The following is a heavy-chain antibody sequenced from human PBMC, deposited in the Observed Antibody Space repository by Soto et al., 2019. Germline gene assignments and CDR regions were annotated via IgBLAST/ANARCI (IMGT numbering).Heavy chain of an antibody. Sequence: GGSLRLSCAASGFTFSDYYMSWIRQAPGKGLEWASYISSSSSYTNYADSVKGRFTISRDNAKNSLYLQMNSLRAEDTAVYYCARVSSSAGGPDYWGQGTLVTVSS. CDR1: GFTFSDYY. V-gene: IGHV3-11*06. CDR2: ISSSSSYT. J-gene: IGHJ4*02. D-gene: IGHD2-2*01. CDR3: ARVSSSAGGPDY.